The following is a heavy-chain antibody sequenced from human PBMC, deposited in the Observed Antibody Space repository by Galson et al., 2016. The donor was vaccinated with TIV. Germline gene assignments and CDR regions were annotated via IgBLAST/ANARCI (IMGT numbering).Heavy chain of an antibody. V-gene: IGHV3-33*01. CDR1: GFTSSSYG. J-gene: IGHJ6*02. CDR3: ARIHRSYGMDV. CDR2: ISYDGRDR. D-gene: IGHD5-18*01. Sequence: SLRLSCAASGFTSSSYGMHWFSQAPGKGLEWVAIISYDGRDRDYKDSVKGRFTISRDKSKNTLYLQMDRVRVEDTATYYCARIHRSYGMDVWGQGTTVTVSS.